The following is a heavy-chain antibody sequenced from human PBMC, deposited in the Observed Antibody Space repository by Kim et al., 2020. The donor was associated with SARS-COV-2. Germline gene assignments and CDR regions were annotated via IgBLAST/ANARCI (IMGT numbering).Heavy chain of an antibody. CDR2: NSARDGGT. Sequence: ASVKVSCKACGYMFTSYGFSWVRQAPGQGLEWLGWNSARDGGTKDGQKVQGRVIMTTDTSTNTAYMELWSLRSDDTAMYYCARGAYGGVSFDFWGQGTLVTVSS. J-gene: IGHJ4*02. CDR1: GYMFTSYG. V-gene: IGHV1-18*04. CDR3: ARGAYGGVSFDF. D-gene: IGHD3-10*01.